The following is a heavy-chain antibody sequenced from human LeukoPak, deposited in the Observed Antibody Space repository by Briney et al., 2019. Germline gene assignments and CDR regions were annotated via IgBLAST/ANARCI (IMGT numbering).Heavy chain of an antibody. J-gene: IGHJ5*02. CDR3: ARDPAVVVPAAIRQFWFDP. D-gene: IGHD2-2*01. V-gene: IGHV1-2*02. CDR1: GYTFTGYY. Sequence: ASVKVSCKASGYTFTGYYMHWVRQAPGQGLEWMGWINPNSGGTNYAQKFQGRVTMTRDTPISTAYMELSRLRSDDTAVYYCARDPAVVVPAAIRQFWFDPWGQGTLVTVSS. CDR2: INPNSGGT.